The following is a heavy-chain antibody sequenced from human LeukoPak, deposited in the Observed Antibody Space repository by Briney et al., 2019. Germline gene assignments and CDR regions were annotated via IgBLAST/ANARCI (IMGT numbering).Heavy chain of an antibody. CDR3: ARAAYCGGDCYYYFDY. CDR1: GGSISSYY. J-gene: IGHJ4*02. Sequence: SETLSLTCTVSGGSISSYYWHWIRQPPGKGLEWIGYLYYSGNTYNNPSLKSRVTMSVDTSKNQFSLKLSSVTAADTAVYFCARAAYCGGDCYYYFDYWGQGTLVTVSS. CDR2: LYYSGNT. V-gene: IGHV4-59*01. D-gene: IGHD2-21*02.